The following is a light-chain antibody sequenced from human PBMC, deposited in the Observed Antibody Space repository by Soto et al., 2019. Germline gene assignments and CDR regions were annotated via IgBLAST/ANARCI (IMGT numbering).Light chain of an antibody. Sequence: QSVQTQPPSVSGAPGQRVTISCTGSSSNIGAGYDVHWYQQLPGTAPKLLIYGNSNRPSGVPDRFSGSKSGTSASLAITGLQAEDEAYYYCQSYDSSLSGYVFGTGTKLTVL. CDR2: GNS. V-gene: IGLV1-40*01. CDR3: QSYDSSLSGYV. CDR1: SSNIGAGYD. J-gene: IGLJ1*01.